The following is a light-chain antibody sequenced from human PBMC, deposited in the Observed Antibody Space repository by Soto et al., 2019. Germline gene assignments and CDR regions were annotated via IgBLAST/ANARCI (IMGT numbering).Light chain of an antibody. CDR2: DVS. CDR1: SSDVGGYNY. Sequence: QSALTQPASVSGSPGQSITISCTGTSSDVGGYNYVSWYQQHPGKAPKLMIYDVSNRPSGVSNRLSGSKSGNTASLTISGLQAEDEADYYCCSYTSSSTLEVFGGGTKVTVL. V-gene: IGLV2-14*01. CDR3: CSYTSSSTLEV. J-gene: IGLJ2*01.